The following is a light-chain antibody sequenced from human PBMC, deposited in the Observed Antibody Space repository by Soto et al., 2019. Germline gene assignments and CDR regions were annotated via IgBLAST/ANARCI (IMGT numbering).Light chain of an antibody. J-gene: IGKJ1*01. V-gene: IGKV1-33*01. CDR3: QDYGSSEWT. Sequence: DIQMTQSPSSLSASVGDRVTITCQASQDISNYLNWYQQKPGKAPKLLIYDASNLETGVPSRFSGSGSGTDFTLTTSRLAPEDFAVYYCQDYGSSEWTFGQGTKVDIK. CDR2: DAS. CDR1: QDISNY.